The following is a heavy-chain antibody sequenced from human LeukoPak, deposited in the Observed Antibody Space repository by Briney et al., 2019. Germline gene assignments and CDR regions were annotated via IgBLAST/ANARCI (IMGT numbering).Heavy chain of an antibody. J-gene: IGHJ4*02. V-gene: IGHV4-30-4*01. CDR2: IYYSGST. D-gene: IGHD3-10*01. CDR3: ASDDGSGRIDY. CDR1: GGSISSGDYY. Sequence: PSQTLSLTCTVSGGSISSGDYYWSWIRQPPGKGLEWIGYIYYSGSTYYNPSLKSRVTISVDTSKNQFSLKLSSVTAADTAAYYCASDDGSGRIDYWGQGTLVTVSS.